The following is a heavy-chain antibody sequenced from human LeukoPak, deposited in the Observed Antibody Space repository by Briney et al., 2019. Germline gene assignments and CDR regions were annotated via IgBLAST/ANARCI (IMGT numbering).Heavy chain of an antibody. V-gene: IGHV3-21*01. Sequence: KXLEWVSSISSSSTYIYYADPVKGRFTISRDNAKNSLYLQMNSLRAEDTAVYYCARDPPSFALWGQGTLVTVSS. J-gene: IGHJ4*02. CDR3: ARDPPSFAL. D-gene: IGHD3-3*02. CDR2: ISSSSTYI.